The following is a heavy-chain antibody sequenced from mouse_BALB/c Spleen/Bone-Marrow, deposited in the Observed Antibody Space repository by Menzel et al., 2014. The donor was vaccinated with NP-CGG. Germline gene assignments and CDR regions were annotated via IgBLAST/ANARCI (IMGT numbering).Heavy chain of an antibody. CDR3: ARTGNYYGSSFDY. Sequence: EVQLQQSGPELVKPGTSVKMSCKASGYTFTSYVIHWVKQKPGQGLEWIGYINPFNDGTKYNEKFKDKATLTSDKSSNTAYRELSSLTSEDSAVYYCARTGNYYGSSFDYWGQGTTLTVSS. CDR2: INPFNDGT. J-gene: IGHJ2*01. V-gene: IGHV1-14*01. CDR1: GYTFTSYV. D-gene: IGHD1-1*01.